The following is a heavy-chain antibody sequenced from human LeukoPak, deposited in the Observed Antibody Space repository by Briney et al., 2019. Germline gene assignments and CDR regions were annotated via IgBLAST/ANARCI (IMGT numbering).Heavy chain of an antibody. J-gene: IGHJ4*02. CDR1: GGSFSGYY. V-gene: IGHV4-34*01. Sequence: SETLSLTCAVYGGSFSGYYWSWIRQPPGKGLEWTGEINHSGSTNYNPSLKSRVTISVDTSKNQFSLKLSSVTAADTAVYYCARGRAGLRIAARPFDYWGQGTLVTVSS. D-gene: IGHD6-6*01. CDR2: INHSGST. CDR3: ARGRAGLRIAARPFDY.